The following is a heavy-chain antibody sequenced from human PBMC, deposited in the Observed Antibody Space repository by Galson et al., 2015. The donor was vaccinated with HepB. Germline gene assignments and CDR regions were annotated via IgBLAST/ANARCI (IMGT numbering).Heavy chain of an antibody. D-gene: IGHD2-15*01. CDR1: GYTFTGYY. CDR2: INPNSGGT. V-gene: IGHV1-2*02. Sequence: SVKVSCKASGYTFTGYYMHWVRQAPGQGLEWMGWINPNSGGTNYAQKFQGRVTMTRDTSISTAYMELSRLRSDDTAVYYCARGGYCSGGSCYFLGSYFDYWGQGTLVTVSS. CDR3: ARGGYCSGGSCYFLGSYFDY. J-gene: IGHJ4*02.